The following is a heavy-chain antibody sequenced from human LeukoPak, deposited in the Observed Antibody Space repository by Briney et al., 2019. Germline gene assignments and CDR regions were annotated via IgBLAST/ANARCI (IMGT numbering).Heavy chain of an antibody. J-gene: IGHJ6*02. Sequence: GASVKVSCKASGYTFTSYYIHWLRQAPGQGLEWMGWIDPKSGDTNYAQKFQGWVTMTRDTSISTAYMDLSRLTSDDTAVYFCARDRGLVYYYGIDVWGQGTTVSVSS. CDR1: GYTFTSYY. CDR2: IDPKSGDT. V-gene: IGHV1-2*04. D-gene: IGHD2-15*01. CDR3: ARDRGLVYYYGIDV.